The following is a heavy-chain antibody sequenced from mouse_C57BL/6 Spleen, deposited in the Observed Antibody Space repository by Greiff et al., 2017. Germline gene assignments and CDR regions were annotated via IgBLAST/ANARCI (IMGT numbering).Heavy chain of an antibody. CDR3: AREGDGASYWYFDV. CDR1: GYSITSGYD. CDR2: ISYSGST. D-gene: IGHD3-1*01. Sequence: VQLQESGPGMVKPSQSLSLTCTVTGYSITSGYDWHWIRHFPGNKLEWMGYISYSGSTNYNPSLKSRISITHDTSKNHFFLKLNSVTTEDTATYYWAREGDGASYWYFDVWGTGTTVTVSS. J-gene: IGHJ1*03. V-gene: IGHV3-1*01.